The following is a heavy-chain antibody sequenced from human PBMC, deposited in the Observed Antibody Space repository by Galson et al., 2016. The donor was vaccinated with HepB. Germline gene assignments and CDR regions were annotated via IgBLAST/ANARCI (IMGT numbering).Heavy chain of an antibody. J-gene: IGHJ4*02. CDR2: IYSDDDK. CDR1: GFSLSTDGVA. Sequence: PALVKPTQTLTLTCSLSGFSLSTDGVAVAWIRQPPGKALEWLALIYSDDDKRYNPSLESRLTIVQDKSKNQVVLTMTNVSPVDTGTYFCAHRWGGFTWSGTCDSWGQGTLVTVSA. V-gene: IGHV2-5*02. D-gene: IGHD3-16*01. CDR3: AHRWGGFTWSGTCDS.